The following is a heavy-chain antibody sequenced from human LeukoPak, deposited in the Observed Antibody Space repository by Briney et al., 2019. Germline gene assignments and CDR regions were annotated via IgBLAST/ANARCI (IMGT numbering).Heavy chain of an antibody. Sequence: AASVKVSCKASGGTFSSYAISWVRQAPGQGLEWMGGIIPIFGTANYAQTFQGRVTITADESTSTAYMELSSLRSEDTAVYYCARGVGATIWTIDYWGQGTLVTVSS. CDR1: GGTFSSYA. V-gene: IGHV1-69*13. J-gene: IGHJ4*02. CDR3: ARGVGATIWTIDY. D-gene: IGHD1-26*01. CDR2: IIPIFGTA.